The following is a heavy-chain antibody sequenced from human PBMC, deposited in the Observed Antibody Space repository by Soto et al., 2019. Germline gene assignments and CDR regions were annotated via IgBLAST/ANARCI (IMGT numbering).Heavy chain of an antibody. D-gene: IGHD6-13*01. J-gene: IGHJ4*02. CDR1: GFTVGSYA. CDR3: AKDHISGWYYFDS. CDR2: SSGSGDET. Sequence: LRLSCAASGFTVGSYAMTWVRQAPGKGLEWASGSSGSGDETYYADSVKGRFTISRDNSKNTLYLQMNSLRAEDTALYYCAKDHISGWYYFDSWGQGTLVTVSS. V-gene: IGHV3-23*01.